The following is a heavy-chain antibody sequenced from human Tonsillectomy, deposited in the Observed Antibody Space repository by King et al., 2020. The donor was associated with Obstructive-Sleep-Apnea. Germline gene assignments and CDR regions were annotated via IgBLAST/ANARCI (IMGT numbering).Heavy chain of an antibody. Sequence: TLKESGPTLVEPTQTLTLTCTFSGFSLSTSAVGVGWIRQPPGKALEWLALIYGNDDKRYSPSLKNRLTITKDTSKNQVVLTMTNMDPVDTATYCCAYSPEPRGWFDLWGQGTLVTVSS. J-gene: IGHJ5*02. CDR1: GFSLSTSAVG. CDR3: AYSPEPRGWFDL. D-gene: IGHD1-14*01. CDR2: IYGNDDK. V-gene: IGHV2-5*01.